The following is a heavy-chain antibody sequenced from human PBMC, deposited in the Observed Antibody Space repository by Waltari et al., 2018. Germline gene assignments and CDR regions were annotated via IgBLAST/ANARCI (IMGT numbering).Heavy chain of an antibody. Sequence: QVQLQESGPGLVKPSETLSLTCTVSGGSISSYYWSWIRQPPGKGLEWIGYIYYSGSTNYNPALKSRVTISVDTSKNQFSLKLSSVTAADTAVYYCASLSQDGYNSDYWGQGTLVTVSS. V-gene: IGHV4-59*01. CDR1: GGSISSYY. J-gene: IGHJ4*02. CDR3: ASLSQDGYNSDY. CDR2: IYYSGST. D-gene: IGHD5-12*01.